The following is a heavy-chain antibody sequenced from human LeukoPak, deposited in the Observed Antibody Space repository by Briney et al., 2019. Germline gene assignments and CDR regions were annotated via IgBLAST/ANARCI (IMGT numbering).Heavy chain of an antibody. CDR3: ARRVRRGRYCSSTSCTTYFDY. V-gene: IGHV4-34*01. CDR2: INHSGST. CDR1: GGSFSGYY. Sequence: SETLSLTCAVYGGSFSGYYWSWIRQPPGKGLEWIGEINHSGSTNYNPSLKSRVTISVDTFKNQFSLKLSSVTAADTAVYYCARRVRRGRYCSSTSCTTYFDYWGQGTLVTVSS. D-gene: IGHD2-2*01. J-gene: IGHJ4*02.